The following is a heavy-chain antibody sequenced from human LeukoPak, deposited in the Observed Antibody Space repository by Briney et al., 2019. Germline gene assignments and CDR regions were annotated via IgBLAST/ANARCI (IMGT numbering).Heavy chain of an antibody. CDR2: MYFSGSI. J-gene: IGHJ4*02. Sequence: SETLSLTCTVSGGSISSSSYYWSWIRQPPGKGLEWIGYMYFSGSIYYNPSLKSRVTISEDTSKNQFSLNLSSVTAADTAVYYCARGPSSPIMIFGVVYHFDYWGQGTLVTVSS. CDR3: ARGPSSPIMIFGVVYHFDY. CDR1: GGSISSSSYY. D-gene: IGHD3-3*01. V-gene: IGHV4-30-4*08.